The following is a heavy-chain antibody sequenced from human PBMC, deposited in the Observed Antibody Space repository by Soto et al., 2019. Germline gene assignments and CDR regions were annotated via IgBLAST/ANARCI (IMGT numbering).Heavy chain of an antibody. CDR3: VSGASRWYPYFFDS. J-gene: IGHJ4*02. CDR2: IIPYYNTL. D-gene: IGHD6-13*01. CDR1: EGTFNSYA. V-gene: IGHV1-69*01. Sequence: QAQVVQSGAEVRKPGSSVKLSCKASEGTFNSYAIAWVRQAPGQGLEWMGGIIPYYNTLNYAQKFQDRVTITADDSTNTVYMELSSQRSDDTAVYFCVSGASRWYPYFFDSWAPGTLVTVSS.